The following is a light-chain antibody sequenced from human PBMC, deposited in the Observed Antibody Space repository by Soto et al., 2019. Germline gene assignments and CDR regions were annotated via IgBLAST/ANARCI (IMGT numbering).Light chain of an antibody. CDR2: EVS. V-gene: IGLV2-14*01. CDR3: SSYTRNSALV. CDR1: SSDVGGYNY. Sequence: QSALTQPASVSGSPGQSITISCTGTSSDVGGYNYVSWYQQHPGKAPKIMIYEVSHRPSGGANRFSGSKSGNTASLTISRLQAEDEDDYYGSSYTRNSALVFGGGTKLTVL. J-gene: IGLJ2*01.